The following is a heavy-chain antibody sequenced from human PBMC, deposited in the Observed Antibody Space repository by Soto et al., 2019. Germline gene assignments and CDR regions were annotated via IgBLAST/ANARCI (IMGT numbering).Heavy chain of an antibody. CDR3: AKVPYDFWSGYYPPLYFDY. V-gene: IGHV3-23*01. J-gene: IGHJ4*02. CDR1: GCTFSSYV. D-gene: IGHD3-3*01. Sequence: AGGSLRLSCAASGCTFSSYVMSWVRQAPGKGLEWVSGISGSGGSTYYADSVKGRFTISRDNSKNTLYLQMNSLRAEDTAVYYCAKVPYDFWSGYYPPLYFDYWGQGTLVTVSS. CDR2: ISGSGGST.